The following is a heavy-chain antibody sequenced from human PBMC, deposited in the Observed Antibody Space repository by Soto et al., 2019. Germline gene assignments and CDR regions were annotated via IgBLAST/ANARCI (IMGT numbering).Heavy chain of an antibody. CDR1: GGSISSYY. D-gene: IGHD5-18*01. V-gene: IGHV4-59*01. CDR2: IYYSGST. J-gene: IGHJ2*01. CDR3: ARDGYNSGYFDV. Sequence: KPSETLSLTCTVSGGSISSYYWSWIRQPPGKGLEWIGYIYYSGSTNYNPSLKSRVTISVDTSKNQFSLKLSSVTAADTAVYYCARDGYNSGYFDVGGLGTLV.